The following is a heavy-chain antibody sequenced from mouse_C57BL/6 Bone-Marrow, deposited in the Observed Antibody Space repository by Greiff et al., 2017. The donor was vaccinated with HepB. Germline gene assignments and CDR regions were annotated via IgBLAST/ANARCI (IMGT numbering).Heavy chain of an antibody. J-gene: IGHJ4*01. D-gene: IGHD2-1*01. CDR1: GYAFSSSW. V-gene: IGHV1-82*01. CDR3: ARGYGNYVDAMDY. Sequence: QVTLKESGPELVKPGASVKISCKASGYAFSSSWMNWVKQRPGKGLEWIGRIYPGDGDTNYNGKFKGKATLTADKSSSTAYMQLSSLTSEDSAVYFCARGYGNYVDAMDYWGQGTSVTVSS. CDR2: IYPGDGDT.